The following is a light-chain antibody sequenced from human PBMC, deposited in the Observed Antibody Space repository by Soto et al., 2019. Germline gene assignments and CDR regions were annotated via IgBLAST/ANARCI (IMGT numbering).Light chain of an antibody. V-gene: IGLV1-44*01. CDR2: SLN. CDR3: APWDDSLNGYV. Sequence: QSVLTQPPSASGTPGQNVTISWSGSSSNIGRNNVNWYQLLPGAAPKLLIYSLNQRPSGVPDRFSASKSGTSASLAISGLQSEDEGDYYCAPWDDSLNGYVFGPGTKVTVL. J-gene: IGLJ1*01. CDR1: SSNIGRNN.